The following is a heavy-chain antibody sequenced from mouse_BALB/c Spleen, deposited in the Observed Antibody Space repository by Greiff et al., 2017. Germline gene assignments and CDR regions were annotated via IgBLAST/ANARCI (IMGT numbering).Heavy chain of an antibody. V-gene: IGHV14-4*02. CDR1: GFNIKDYY. D-gene: IGHD1-1*01. J-gene: IGHJ4*01. CDR3: AKRGSSGYYAMDY. Sequence: VQLQQSGAELVRSGASVKLSCTASGFNIKDYYMHWVKQRPEQGLEWIGWIDPENGDTEYAPKFQGKATMTVDKSSSTAYMQLSSPTSEDSAVYYCAKRGSSGYYAMDYWGQGTSVTVSS. CDR2: IDPENGDT.